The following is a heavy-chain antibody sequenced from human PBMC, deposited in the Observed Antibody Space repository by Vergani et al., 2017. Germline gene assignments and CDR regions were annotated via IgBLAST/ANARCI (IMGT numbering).Heavy chain of an antibody. Sequence: QVQLQESGPGLVKPSQTLSLTCTVSGGSISSGGYYWSWIRQHPGKGLEWIGYIYYSGSTYYNPSLKSRVTISVDTSKNQFSLKLSSVTAADTAVYYCAREPYYDFWDGGGAHAFDIWGQGTMVTVSS. D-gene: IGHD3-3*01. V-gene: IGHV4-31*03. CDR1: GGSISSGGYY. CDR3: AREPYYDFWDGGGAHAFDI. CDR2: IYYSGST. J-gene: IGHJ3*02.